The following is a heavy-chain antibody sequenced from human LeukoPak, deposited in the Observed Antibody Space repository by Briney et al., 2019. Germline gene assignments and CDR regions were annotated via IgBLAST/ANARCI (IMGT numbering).Heavy chain of an antibody. Sequence: SETLSITCTVSGGSISSSSYYWGWIRQPPGKGLEWIGSIYYSGSTYYNPSLKSRVTISVDTSKNQFSLKLSSVTAADTAVYYCARDRNRYYFDYWGQGTLVTVSS. J-gene: IGHJ4*02. V-gene: IGHV4-39*07. CDR2: IYYSGST. CDR1: GGSISSSSYY. D-gene: IGHD1-14*01. CDR3: ARDRNRYYFDY.